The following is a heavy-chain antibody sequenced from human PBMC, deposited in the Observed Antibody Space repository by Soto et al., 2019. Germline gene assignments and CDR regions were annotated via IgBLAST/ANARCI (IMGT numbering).Heavy chain of an antibody. CDR1: GYTFTNYN. V-gene: IGHV1-8*01. J-gene: IGHJ4*02. D-gene: IGHD6-6*01. CDR3: ARAAPYSTSTPFAY. Sequence: QGQLVQSGAEVKKPGASVKVSCKTSGYTFTNYNINWVRQATGQGLEWMGWMNANRGNTGNAQKVQGRVTMTRNTSITTAYMELSSLRSGHTAVYYCARAAPYSTSTPFAYWGQGTLVTASS. CDR2: MNANRGNT.